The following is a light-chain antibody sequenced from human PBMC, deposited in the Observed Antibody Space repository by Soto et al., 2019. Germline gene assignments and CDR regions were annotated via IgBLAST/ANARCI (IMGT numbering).Light chain of an antibody. J-gene: IGLJ2*01. CDR2: VNTXXXX. CDR3: QTWGAGFSVV. CDR1: RGHSSYA. V-gene: IGLV4-69*01. Sequence: QSVLTQSPSASASLGASVKLTCTLSRGHSSYAIAWHQQQPEKGPRYLMKVNTXXXXXXXXXXXXXXSGSSSGAERYLTXXXLXSXXXXXYYCQTWGAGFSVVFGGGTKVTVL.